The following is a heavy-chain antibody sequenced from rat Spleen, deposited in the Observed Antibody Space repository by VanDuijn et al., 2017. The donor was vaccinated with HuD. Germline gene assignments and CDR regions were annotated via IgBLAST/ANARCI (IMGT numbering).Heavy chain of an antibody. CDR2: ISAGGDNT. D-gene: IGHD5-1*01. J-gene: IGHJ1*01. CDR3: ARTLGDRYWYFDF. V-gene: IGHV5-25*01. CDR1: GFTFSNYY. Sequence: EVQLVESGGGLVQPGRSLKLSCAASGFTFSNYYMAWVRQAPTKGLEWVAYISAGGDNTYYRDSVKGRFTISRDNAKSTLYLQMDSLRSEDTATYYCARTLGDRYWYFDFWGPGTMVTVSS.